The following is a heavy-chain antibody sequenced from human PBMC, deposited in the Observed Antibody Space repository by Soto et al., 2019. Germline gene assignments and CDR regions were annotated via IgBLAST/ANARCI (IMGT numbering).Heavy chain of an antibody. Sequence: QVKLVESGGAVVQHGRSLRLSCAASGFTLSSYGMHWVRQAPGKGLEWVAVIWYDGNTKFYVDYVKDRFTVSRDNSKNTLYLQMTSLSAEDTAVYYCARDRTLSYVDYWGQGNLVTVSS. CDR3: ARDRTLSYVDY. J-gene: IGHJ4*02. CDR2: IWYDGNTK. CDR1: GFTLSSYG. V-gene: IGHV3-33*04.